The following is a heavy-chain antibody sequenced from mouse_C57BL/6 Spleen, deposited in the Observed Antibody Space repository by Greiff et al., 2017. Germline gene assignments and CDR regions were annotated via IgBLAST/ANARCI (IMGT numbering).Heavy chain of an antibody. J-gene: IGHJ4*01. Sequence: VQLQQPGAELVKPGASVKLSCKASGYTFTSYWMHWVKQRPGQGLEWIGMIHPNSGSTNYNEKFKSKATLTVDKSSSTAYMQLSSLTSEDSAVYYCARSYYGSSYGDYYAMDYWGQGTSVTVSS. D-gene: IGHD1-1*01. CDR1: GYTFTSYW. CDR3: ARSYYGSSYGDYYAMDY. CDR2: IHPNSGST. V-gene: IGHV1-64*01.